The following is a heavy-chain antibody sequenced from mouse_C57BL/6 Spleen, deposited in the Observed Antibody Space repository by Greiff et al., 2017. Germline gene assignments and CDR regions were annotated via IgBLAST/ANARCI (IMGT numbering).Heavy chain of an antibody. J-gene: IGHJ4*01. CDR3: ARERTYVHYAMDY. Sequence: QVQLQQSGPELVKPGASVKISCKASGYAFSSSWMNWVKQRPGKGLEWIGRIYPGDGDTNYNGKFKGKATLTGDKSSSTAYLQLSSLTSEDSAVYFCARERTYVHYAMDYWGQGTSVTVSS. D-gene: IGHD2-12*01. V-gene: IGHV1-82*01. CDR2: IYPGDGDT. CDR1: GYAFSSSW.